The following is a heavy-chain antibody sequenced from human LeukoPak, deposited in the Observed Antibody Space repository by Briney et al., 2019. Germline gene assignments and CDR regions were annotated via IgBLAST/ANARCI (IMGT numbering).Heavy chain of an antibody. CDR2: IIPILALT. V-gene: IGHV1-69*04. CDR1: GGTFNTYG. Sequence: SVKVSCKASGGTFNTYGVSWVRQAPGQGLEWMGRIIPILALTNYAQNFQGRLTITADKSTGVAYMELRSLRSDDTAVYYCARDPQSGSYYSEGFDYWGQGTLVTVSS. D-gene: IGHD1-26*01. CDR3: ARDPQSGSYYSEGFDY. J-gene: IGHJ4*02.